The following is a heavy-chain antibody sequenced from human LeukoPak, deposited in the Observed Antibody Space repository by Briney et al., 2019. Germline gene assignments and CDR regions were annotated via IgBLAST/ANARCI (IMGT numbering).Heavy chain of an antibody. CDR1: GFTFSSYA. J-gene: IGHJ4*02. D-gene: IGHD6-13*01. CDR3: AKGAHSSSWYFDY. Sequence: PGGSLRLSCAASGFTFSSYAMHWVRQAPGKGLEWVAVISYDGSNKYYADSVKGRFTISRDNSKNTLYLQMNSLRAEDTAVYYCAKGAHSSSWYFDYWGQGTLVTVSS. V-gene: IGHV3-30*04. CDR2: ISYDGSNK.